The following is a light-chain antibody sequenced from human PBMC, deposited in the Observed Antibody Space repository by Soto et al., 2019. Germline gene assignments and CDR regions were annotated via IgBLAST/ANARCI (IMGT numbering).Light chain of an antibody. Sequence: DIQMTQSPSSLSASVGDRVNITCQASQDISNYLSWYQQRPGKAPKLLIYDSSNLETGVPSRFSGSGSGTHFTFPISSLQPEDIATYYCQQSDSLPLTFGGGTKVDIK. J-gene: IGKJ4*01. V-gene: IGKV1-33*01. CDR2: DSS. CDR3: QQSDSLPLT. CDR1: QDISNY.